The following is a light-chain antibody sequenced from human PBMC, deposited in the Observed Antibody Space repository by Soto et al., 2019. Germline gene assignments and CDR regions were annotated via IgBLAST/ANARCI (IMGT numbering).Light chain of an antibody. J-gene: IGLJ3*02. CDR3: MSYIASTTTHWV. V-gene: IGLV2-14*03. CDR1: SXDVGHPYNY. CDR2: GVS. Sequence: QSALTQPASVSGSPGQSITISCTGTSXDVGHPYNYVSWYQQYPGKAPKLLILGVSNRPSEISGRFSGSKSGNTASLTISGLQPEDEADYYCMSYIASTTTHWVLGGGTKFTVL.